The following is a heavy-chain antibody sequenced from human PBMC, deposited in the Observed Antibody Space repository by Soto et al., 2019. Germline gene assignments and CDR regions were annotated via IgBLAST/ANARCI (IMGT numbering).Heavy chain of an antibody. Sequence: GGSLRLSWVASGFTFSDYYMSWIRQAPGKGLEWLSYISVTSAYTNYAESVKGRFTISRDNAQSSLYLQMNSLRAEDTALYYCAITPRSSYGPFAYWGRGTLVTVSS. CDR1: GFTFSDYY. CDR3: AITPRSSYGPFAY. J-gene: IGHJ4*02. CDR2: ISVTSAYT. D-gene: IGHD5-18*01. V-gene: IGHV3-11*06.